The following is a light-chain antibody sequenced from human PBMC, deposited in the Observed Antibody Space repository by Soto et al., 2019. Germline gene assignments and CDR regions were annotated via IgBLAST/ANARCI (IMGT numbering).Light chain of an antibody. CDR2: DVS. CDR3: QSYDSSLSGVV. CDR1: SSDVGDSDY. V-gene: IGLV2-11*01. J-gene: IGLJ2*01. Sequence: QSVLTQPRSVSGSPGQSVTISCTGTSSDVGDSDYVSWYQQHPGKAPKLMIFDVSKRPSGVPVRFSGSKSGNTASLTISGLQAEDEADYYCQSYDSSLSGVVFGGGTKLTVL.